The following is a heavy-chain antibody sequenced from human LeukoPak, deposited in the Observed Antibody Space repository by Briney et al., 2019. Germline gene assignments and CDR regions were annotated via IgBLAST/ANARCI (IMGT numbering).Heavy chain of an antibody. CDR2: IYNSGST. CDR3: ARADHSDSGTYFYFDD. V-gene: IGHV4-30-4*01. Sequence: SQTLSLTCTVPGGSISSGDYYWSWIRQPPGKGLEWIGYIYNSGSTYYNPSLKSRVSISVDTSKNQFSLKLSSVAAADTAVYYCARADHSDSGTYFYFDDWGQGTLVTVSS. J-gene: IGHJ4*02. D-gene: IGHD3-10*01. CDR1: GGSISSGDYY.